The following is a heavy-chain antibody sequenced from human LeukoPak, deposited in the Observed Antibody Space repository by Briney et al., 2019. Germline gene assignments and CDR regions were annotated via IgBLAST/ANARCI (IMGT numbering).Heavy chain of an antibody. CDR1: GFTFSSYG. CDR2: IRYDGSNK. D-gene: IGHD3-10*01. Sequence: GGSLRLSCAASGFTFSSYGMHWVRQAPGRGLEWVAFIRYDGSNKYYADSVKGRFTISRDNSKNTLYLQMNSLRAEDTAVYYCAKAGSILWFGELLPSYYFDYWGQGTLVTVSS. V-gene: IGHV3-30*02. J-gene: IGHJ4*02. CDR3: AKAGSILWFGELLPSYYFDY.